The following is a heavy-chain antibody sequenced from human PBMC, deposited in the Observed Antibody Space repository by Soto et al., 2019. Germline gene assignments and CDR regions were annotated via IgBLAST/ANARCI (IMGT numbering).Heavy chain of an antibody. V-gene: IGHV3-33*01. Sequence: GGSLRLSCAASGFTFSSYGMHWVRQAPGKGLEWVAVIWYDGSSKYYADSVKGRFTISRDNSKNTLYLQMNSLRAEDTAVYYCEADSSGHHFDYWGQGTLVTVSS. CDR2: IWYDGSSK. CDR1: GFTFSSYG. J-gene: IGHJ4*02. CDR3: EADSSGHHFDY. D-gene: IGHD3-22*01.